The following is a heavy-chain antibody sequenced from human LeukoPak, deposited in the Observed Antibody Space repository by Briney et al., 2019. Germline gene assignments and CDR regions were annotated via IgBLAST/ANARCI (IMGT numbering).Heavy chain of an antibody. J-gene: IGHJ4*02. CDR1: GYTFTSYG. V-gene: IGHV1-18*01. D-gene: IGHD5-18*01. Sequence: ASVTVSCKASGYTFTSYGISWVRQAPGQGLEWMGWISAYNGNTNYAQKLQGRVTMTTDTSTSTAYMELRSLRSDDTAVYYCARVEWSYGSFDYWGQGTLVTVSS. CDR3: ARVEWSYGSFDY. CDR2: ISAYNGNT.